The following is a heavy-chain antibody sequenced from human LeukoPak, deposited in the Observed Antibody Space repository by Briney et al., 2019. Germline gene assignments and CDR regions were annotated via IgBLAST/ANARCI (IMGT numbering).Heavy chain of an antibody. D-gene: IGHD2-21*01. CDR1: GLSFSNYA. J-gene: IGHJ4*02. CDR3: VRDNYSYRLDV. CDR2: IGGTGGNI. V-gene: IGHV3-23*01. Sequence: GGSLRLSCAASGLSFSNYAVYWVRQAPGKGLEWVSAIGGTGGNIFYTDSVKGRFTISRDNSKNTLYLHMSSLRAEDTAIYYCVRDNYSYRLDVWGQGTLVTVSS.